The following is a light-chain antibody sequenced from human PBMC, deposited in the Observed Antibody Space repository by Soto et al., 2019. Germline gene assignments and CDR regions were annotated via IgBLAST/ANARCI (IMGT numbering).Light chain of an antibody. CDR3: SSYTSTSIV. CDR2: DVS. V-gene: IGLV2-14*01. CDR1: SSDVGGYNY. Sequence: QSVLTQPASVSGSPGQSITISCTGTSSDVGGYNYVSWYQRHPGKAPKLMIYDVSNRPSGVSKRCSGSKSGNTASLTISGLQAEAEADYHCSSYTSTSIVFGTGTKLTVL. J-gene: IGLJ1*01.